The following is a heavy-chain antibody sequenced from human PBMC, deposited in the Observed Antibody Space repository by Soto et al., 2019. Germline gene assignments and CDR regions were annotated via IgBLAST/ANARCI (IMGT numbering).Heavy chain of an antibody. D-gene: IGHD3-22*01. CDR3: AREINYYDSSGNHDAFDI. CDR2: FSAHNDRT. CDR1: YHTFTNYN. Sequence: SEKVLFKASYHTFTNYNLDWVRQAPVQGHKWMAWFSAHNDRTTYVNKFQGRVTMTTDTSTSTAYMELRRLRYDDTAFYYSAREINYYDSSGNHDAFDIWGQGTMVTVSS. J-gene: IGHJ3*02. V-gene: IGHV1-18*01.